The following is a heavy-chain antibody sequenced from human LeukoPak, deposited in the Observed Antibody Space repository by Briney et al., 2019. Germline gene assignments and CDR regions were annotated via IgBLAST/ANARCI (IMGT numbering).Heavy chain of an antibody. CDR1: GGSVTSSSFY. D-gene: IGHD2-2*01. V-gene: IGHV4-39*07. J-gene: IGHJ3*02. CDR2: INHSGIT. Sequence: SETLSLTCTLSGGSVTSSSFYWAWIRQPPGKGLECIGTINHSGITYYNSPLKSRVTISVDTSKNQFSLKLNSVTAADTAVYFCAKSGPAAGRPDAFDIWGQGTMVTVSS. CDR3: AKSGPAAGRPDAFDI.